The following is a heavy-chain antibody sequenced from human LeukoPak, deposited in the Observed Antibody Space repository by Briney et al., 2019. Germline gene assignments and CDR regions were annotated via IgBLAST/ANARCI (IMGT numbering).Heavy chain of an antibody. CDR1: GFTVSSNY. CDR2: IYSGGST. D-gene: IGHD5-18*01. CDR3: ARDGFIYGSGYMDV. J-gene: IGHJ6*03. V-gene: IGHV3-53*01. Sequence: GGSLRLSCAASGFTVSSNYMSCVRQAPGKGLEWVSIIYSGGSTFYADSVKGRFTISRDSSKNTLYLQMNSLRAEDTAVYYCARDGFIYGSGYMDVWGKGTTVTVSS.